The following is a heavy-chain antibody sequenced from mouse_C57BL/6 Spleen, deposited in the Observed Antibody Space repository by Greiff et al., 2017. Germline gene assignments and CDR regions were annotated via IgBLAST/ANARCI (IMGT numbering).Heavy chain of an antibody. CDR2: INPSSGYT. Sequence: QVQLKQSGAELAKPGASVKLSCKASGYTFTSYWMHWVKQRPGQGLEWIGYINPSSGYTKYNQKFKDKATLPADKSSSTAYMQLSSLTYEDSAVYYCARSGDYDGFDYWGQGTTLTVSS. CDR1: GYTFTSYW. V-gene: IGHV1-7*01. D-gene: IGHD2-4*01. CDR3: ARSGDYDGFDY. J-gene: IGHJ2*01.